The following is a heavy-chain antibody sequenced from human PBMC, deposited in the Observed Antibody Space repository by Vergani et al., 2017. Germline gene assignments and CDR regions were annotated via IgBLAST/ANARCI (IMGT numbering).Heavy chain of an antibody. CDR2: ISGSGSTT. J-gene: IGHJ4*02. CDR1: GFTFIYA. V-gene: IGHV3-23*04. CDR3: AKKGFCVTSSCYTTPMDTLQY. Sequence: EVQLVESGGDLVKPGGSLRLSCAASGFTFIYAWMSWVRQAPGKGLEWVAAISGSGSTTYYADSVKGRFTVSRDNSKNTLFLQMNSLRAEDTAVYYCAKKGFCVTSSCYTTPMDTLQYWGQGALVTVSS. D-gene: IGHD2-2*01.